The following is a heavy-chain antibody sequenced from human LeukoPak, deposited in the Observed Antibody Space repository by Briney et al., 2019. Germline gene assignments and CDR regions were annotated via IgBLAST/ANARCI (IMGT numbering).Heavy chain of an antibody. Sequence: GGPLRLSCKASGFSFGVFDMNWVRQDPVKGRECLGFIRSKAYDETTEYAASVNGRFIMSRDDSKSTVYLQMNSLKIEDTAVYYCTRSQYTSGSLDYWGQGTLVTVSS. V-gene: IGHV3-49*04. D-gene: IGHD6-19*01. CDR2: IRSKAYDETT. J-gene: IGHJ4*02. CDR1: GFSFGVFD. CDR3: TRSQYTSGSLDY.